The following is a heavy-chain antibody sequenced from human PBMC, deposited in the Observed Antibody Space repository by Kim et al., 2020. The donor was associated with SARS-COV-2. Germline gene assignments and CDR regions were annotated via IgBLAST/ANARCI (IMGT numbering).Heavy chain of an antibody. D-gene: IGHD6-13*01. V-gene: IGHV4-4*07. CDR1: GGSISSYY. J-gene: IGHJ6*02. Sequence: SETLSLTCTVSGGSISSYYWSWIRQPAGKGLEWIGRIYTSGSTKYNPPLKSRVTMSVDTSKNQFSLKLSSVTAADTAVYYCARDGRIAAAGMGYGTDVGGQETTVPVSS. CDR2: IYTSGST. CDR3: ARDGRIAAAGMGYGTDV.